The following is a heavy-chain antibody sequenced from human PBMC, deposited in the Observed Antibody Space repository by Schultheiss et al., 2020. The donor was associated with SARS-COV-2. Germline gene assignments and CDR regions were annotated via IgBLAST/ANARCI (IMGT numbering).Heavy chain of an antibody. D-gene: IGHD4-17*01. CDR1: GFTFSSYW. CDR3: ARDLAVTTEPFDY. J-gene: IGHJ4*02. Sequence: GGSLRLSCAASGFTFSSYWMSWVRQAPGKGLEWVANIKQDGSEKYYVDSVKGRFTISRDNAKNSLYLQMNSLRAEDTAVYYCARDLAVTTEPFDYWGQGTLVTVSS. CDR2: IKQDGSEK. V-gene: IGHV3-7*03.